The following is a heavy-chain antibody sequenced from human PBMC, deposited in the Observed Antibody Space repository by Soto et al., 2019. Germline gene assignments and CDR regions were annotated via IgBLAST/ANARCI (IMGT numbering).Heavy chain of an antibody. D-gene: IGHD3-10*01. CDR1: GYSFTSYW. Sequence: PGESLKISCKGSGYSFTSYWIGLVRQMPGKGLEWMGIIYPGDSDTRYSPSFQGQVTISADKSISTACLQWSSLKASDTAMYYCARHSEYYYGSGSYNEDDYYYGMDVWGQGTTVTVSS. CDR3: ARHSEYYYGSGSYNEDDYYYGMDV. J-gene: IGHJ6*02. V-gene: IGHV5-51*01. CDR2: IYPGDSDT.